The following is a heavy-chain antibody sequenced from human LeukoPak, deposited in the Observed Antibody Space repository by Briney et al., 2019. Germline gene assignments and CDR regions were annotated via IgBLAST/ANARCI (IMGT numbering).Heavy chain of an antibody. Sequence: GASVKVSCKASGYTFIKYFLHWVRQAPGQGLEWMGIINPSGSSITYAQKFQGRVTMTRDTSTSTVYMELSSLRSEDTAVYYCARDIALDYWGQGTLVTVSS. V-gene: IGHV1-46*01. J-gene: IGHJ4*02. CDR2: INPSGSSI. CDR3: ARDIALDY. CDR1: GYTFIKYF. D-gene: IGHD6-13*01.